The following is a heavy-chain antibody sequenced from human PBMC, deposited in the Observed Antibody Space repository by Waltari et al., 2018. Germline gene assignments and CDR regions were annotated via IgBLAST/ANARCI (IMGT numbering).Heavy chain of an antibody. J-gene: IGHJ4*02. D-gene: IGHD3-16*01. V-gene: IGHV3-21*01. CDR3: SSIMITFGGAKPY. CDR2: ISRSSSYR. CDR1: GLTFSSFT. Sequence: EVQLVESGGGLVKPGGSLSPSCAASGLTFSSFTMNWVSRAPGKARYGVSSISRSSSYRNYTDSLRGRFNTARDNAKDSLYLQMNIRRAEDTAVYSCSSIMITFGGAKPYWGQGTLVTVSS.